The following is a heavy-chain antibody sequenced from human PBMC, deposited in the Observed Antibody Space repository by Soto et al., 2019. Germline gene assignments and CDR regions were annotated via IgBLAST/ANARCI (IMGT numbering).Heavy chain of an antibody. V-gene: IGHV1-2*04. D-gene: IGHD3-22*01. CDR2: INPNSGGT. CDR3: ARGTDSSGFPYYYYGMDV. Sequence: ASVKVSCKASGYTFTGYYMHWVRQAPGQGLEWMGWINPNSGGTNYAQKFQGWVTMTRDTSISTAYMELSRLRSDDTAVYYCARGTDSSGFPYYYYGMDVWGQGTTVTVSS. CDR1: GYTFTGYY. J-gene: IGHJ6*02.